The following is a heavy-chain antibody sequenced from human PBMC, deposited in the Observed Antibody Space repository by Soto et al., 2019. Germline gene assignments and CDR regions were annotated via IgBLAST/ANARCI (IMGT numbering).Heavy chain of an antibody. CDR2: SDNGGSRGGT. CDR3: ARAKAVVIAALDI. Sequence: PGGSLRLSCAASGFSVGSNYMTWVRQAPGQGLQWVASVSDNGGSRGGTYYADSVKGRFTISRDNSKNTLYLQLDSLTGADTAVYYCARAKAVVIAALDIWGQGTMVT. J-gene: IGHJ3*02. V-gene: IGHV3-53*01. D-gene: IGHD2-21*01. CDR1: GFSVGSNY.